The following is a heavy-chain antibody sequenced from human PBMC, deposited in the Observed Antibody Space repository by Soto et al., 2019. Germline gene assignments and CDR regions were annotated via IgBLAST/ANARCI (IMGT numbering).Heavy chain of an antibody. V-gene: IGHV1-46*01. CDR2: FNPSGLST. J-gene: IGHJ4*02. D-gene: IGHD6-19*01. CDR3: AKVTHRGTIAVAGPLGS. Sequence: QVHLVQSGAEVKKPGASVNVSCQASGSITNHHMHWVRQAPGQGREWMGIFNPSGLSTTYAQKFQCRVTSTRNTATSTVYMELSSLTSEDTAVYFCAKVTHRGTIAVAGPLGSWGQGTLVIVSA. CDR1: GSITNHH.